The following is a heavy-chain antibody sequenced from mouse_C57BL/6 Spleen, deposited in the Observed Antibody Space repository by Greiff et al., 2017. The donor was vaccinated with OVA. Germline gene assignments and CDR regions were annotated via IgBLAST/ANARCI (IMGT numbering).Heavy chain of an antibody. CDR1: GYTFTSYW. D-gene: IGHD1-1*01. V-gene: IGHV1-69*01. CDR3: ARVHFITTVMDY. Sequence: QVQLQQPGAELVMPGASVKLSCKASGYTFTSYWMHWVKQRPGQGLEWIGEIDPSDSYTNYHQKFKGKSTLTVDQSSSTAYMQLSSLTSEDSAVYYCARVHFITTVMDYWGQGTSVTVSS. J-gene: IGHJ4*01. CDR2: IDPSDSYT.